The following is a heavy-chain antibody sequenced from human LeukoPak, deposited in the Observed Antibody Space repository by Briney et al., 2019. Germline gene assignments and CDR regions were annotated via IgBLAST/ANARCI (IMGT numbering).Heavy chain of an antibody. CDR3: ARTYCSGGSCHFDY. J-gene: IGHJ4*02. Sequence: SETLSLTCTVSVDSIRSYYWSWIRQPPGKGLEWVGYIFYSGTTDSNPSLKSRVTISVDTSKNQFSLKLSSVTAADTAVYYCARTYCSGGSCHFDYWGQGTLVTVSS. CDR2: IFYSGTT. V-gene: IGHV4-59*08. D-gene: IGHD2-15*01. CDR1: VDSIRSYY.